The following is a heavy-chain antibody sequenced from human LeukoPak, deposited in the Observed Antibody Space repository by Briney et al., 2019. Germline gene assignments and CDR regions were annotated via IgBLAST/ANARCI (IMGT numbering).Heavy chain of an antibody. Sequence: ASVKVSCKASGYTFTGYYMHWVRQAPGQGLEWMGWINPISGGTNYAQKFQGRVTMTRDTSISTAYMELSRLRSDDTAVYYCARVWTYYDILTGYYGPFDYWGQGTLVTVSS. D-gene: IGHD3-9*01. CDR3: ARVWTYYDILTGYYGPFDY. CDR2: INPISGGT. J-gene: IGHJ4*02. CDR1: GYTFTGYY. V-gene: IGHV1-2*02.